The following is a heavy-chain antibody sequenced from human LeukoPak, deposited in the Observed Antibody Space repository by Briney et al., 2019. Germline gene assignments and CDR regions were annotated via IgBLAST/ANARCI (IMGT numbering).Heavy chain of an antibody. Sequence: QPGGSLRLSRAASGFTFSSYAMHWVRQAPGKGLEWVAVISYDGSNKYYADSVKGRFTISRDNSKNTLYLQMNSLRAEDTAVCYCAKDIALRFSYVFDSWGQGALVTVSS. V-gene: IGHV3-30-3*01. CDR1: GFTFSSYA. J-gene: IGHJ4*02. D-gene: IGHD3-16*01. CDR3: AKDIALRFSYVFDS. CDR2: ISYDGSNK.